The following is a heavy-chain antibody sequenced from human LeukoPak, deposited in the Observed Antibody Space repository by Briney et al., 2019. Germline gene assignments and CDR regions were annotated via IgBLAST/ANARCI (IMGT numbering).Heavy chain of an antibody. CDR2: IKQDGSEK. CDR3: AREIRSGRYLFTHAFAI. J-gene: IGHJ3*02. D-gene: IGHD1-26*01. CDR1: GFTFNNYA. Sequence: PGCSLTLSCPASGFTFNNYAINWLRQAPGKGLDWVANIKQDGSEKYYVDSVKGRFTISRDNAKRSLYLQMNSLRAEDTAVYYCAREIRSGRYLFTHAFAIWGQGTMVTVSS. V-gene: IGHV3-7*01.